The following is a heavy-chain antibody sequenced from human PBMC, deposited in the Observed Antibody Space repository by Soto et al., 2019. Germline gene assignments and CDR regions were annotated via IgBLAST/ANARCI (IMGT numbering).Heavy chain of an antibody. CDR1: GFTFSSYA. CDR2: ISGSGGST. Sequence: HPGGSLRLSCAASGFTFSSYAMSWVRQAPGKGLEWVSAISGSGGSTYYADSVKGRFTISRDNSKNTLYLQMNSLRAEDTAVYYCAKGQYYDSSGYQLPTFDYWGQGTLVTVSS. D-gene: IGHD3-22*01. V-gene: IGHV3-23*01. J-gene: IGHJ4*02. CDR3: AKGQYYDSSGYQLPTFDY.